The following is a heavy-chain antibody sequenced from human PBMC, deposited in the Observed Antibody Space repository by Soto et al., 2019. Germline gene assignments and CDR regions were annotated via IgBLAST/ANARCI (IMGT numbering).Heavy chain of an antibody. J-gene: IGHJ4*02. CDR1: GFTFDDHA. CDR3: AKDSGGGVGLFDY. Sequence: EVQLVESGGGLVQPGRSLRLSCAASGFTFDDHAMHWVRQVPGKGLEWVSGIGWNSGSIGYADSVKGRFTISRDDAKKSLYLQMNSLRVEDTALYYCAKDSGGGVGLFDYWGQGILVTVSS. V-gene: IGHV3-9*01. D-gene: IGHD3-16*01. CDR2: IGWNSGSI.